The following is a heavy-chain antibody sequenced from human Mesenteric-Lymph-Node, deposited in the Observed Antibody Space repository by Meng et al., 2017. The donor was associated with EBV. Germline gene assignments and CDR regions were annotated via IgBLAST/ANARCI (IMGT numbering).Heavy chain of an antibody. CDR3: AHSPLYQYDPRWFHP. CDR2: IYWDDDK. CDR1: GFSLTTSGVG. V-gene: IGHV2-5*02. Sequence: IPLQESGPTLVKPTQTLTLTCTFSGFSLTTSGVGVGWVRQPPGKALEWLALIYWDDDKRYSSSLESRLTITQDTSKNQVVLTMTNMDPVDTATYYCAHSPLYQYDPRWFHPWGPGTLVTVSS. J-gene: IGHJ5*02. D-gene: IGHD3-22*01.